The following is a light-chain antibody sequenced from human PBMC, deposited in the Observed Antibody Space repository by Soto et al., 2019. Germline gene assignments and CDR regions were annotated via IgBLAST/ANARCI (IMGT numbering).Light chain of an antibody. J-gene: IGKJ1*01. CDR2: QAS. CDR1: QSVSSW. CDR3: QQYNSYWT. V-gene: IGKV1-5*03. Sequence: DIQMTQSPSTLSASLGDRVTITCRASQSVSSWLAWYQQKPGKAPKLLIYQASTLERGVPSRFSGSGSGTEFTLTISSLQAGDFATYYCQQYNSYWTFGQGTKVEIK.